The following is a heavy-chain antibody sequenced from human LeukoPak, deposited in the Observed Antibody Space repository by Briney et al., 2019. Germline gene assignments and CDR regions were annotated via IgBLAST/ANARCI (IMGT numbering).Heavy chain of an antibody. D-gene: IGHD6-13*01. Sequence: SETLSLTCTVSGGSISSYYWSWIRQPPGKGLEWIGYIYYSGSTNYNPSLKSRVTISVDTSKNQFSLKLSSVTAADTAVYYCAREVAAAGTFAWFDPWGQGTLVTVSS. CDR2: IYYSGST. J-gene: IGHJ5*02. V-gene: IGHV4-59*01. CDR3: AREVAAAGTFAWFDP. CDR1: GGSISSYY.